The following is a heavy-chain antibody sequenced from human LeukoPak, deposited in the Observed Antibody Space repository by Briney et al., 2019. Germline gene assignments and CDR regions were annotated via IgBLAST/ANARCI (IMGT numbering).Heavy chain of an antibody. V-gene: IGHV4-34*01. J-gene: IGHJ4*02. CDR2: INHSGST. D-gene: IGHD2-15*01. CDR1: GGSISSYY. CDR3: ASFSTPEARYCSGGSCYRFDY. Sequence: SETLSLTCTVSGGSISSYYWSWIRQPPGKGLEWIGEINHSGSTNYNPSLKSRVTISVDTSKNQFSLKLSSVTAADTAVYYCASFSTPEARYCSGGSCYRFDYWGQGTLVTVSS.